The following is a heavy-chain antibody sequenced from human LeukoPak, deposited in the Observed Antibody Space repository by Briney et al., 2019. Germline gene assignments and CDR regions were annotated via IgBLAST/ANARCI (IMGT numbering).Heavy chain of an antibody. CDR2: IYYSGST. D-gene: IGHD1-26*01. Sequence: PSETLSLTCTVSGGSISSGGYYWSWIRQHPGKGLEWIGYIYYSGSTYYNPSLKSRVTISVDTSKNPFSLKLSSVTAADTAVYYCARGEPGGFDYWGQGTLVTVSS. J-gene: IGHJ4*02. CDR3: ARGEPGGFDY. CDR1: GGSISSGGYY. V-gene: IGHV4-31*03.